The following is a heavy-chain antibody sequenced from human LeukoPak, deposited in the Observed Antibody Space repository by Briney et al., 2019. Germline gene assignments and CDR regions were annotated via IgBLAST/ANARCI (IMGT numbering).Heavy chain of an antibody. J-gene: IGHJ3*02. V-gene: IGHV4-59*01. D-gene: IGHD1-26*01. CDR3: ATLWRLGASTGEAFDI. Sequence: PSETLSLTCSVSSGSITSYYWSWLRQPPGKGLEWIGYIYYSGSTNYNPSVKSRVTMSVDTSKNQFSLKLNSVTAADTAVYYCATLWRLGASTGEAFDIWGQGTMVTVSS. CDR2: IYYSGST. CDR1: SGSITSYY.